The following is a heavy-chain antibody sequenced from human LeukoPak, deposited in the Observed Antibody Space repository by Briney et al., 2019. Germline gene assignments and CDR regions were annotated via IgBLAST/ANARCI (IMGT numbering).Heavy chain of an antibody. J-gene: IGHJ4*02. CDR2: IKQDGSEK. D-gene: IGHD2-15*01. V-gene: IGHV3-7*01. Sequence: GGSLRLSCAASGFTFSRYWMSWVRQAPGKGLEWVANIKQDGSEKYYVDSVKGQFTISRDNAKNSLYLQMNSLRAEDTSLYYFATDDSKEVVATYVYWGQGTLVTVSS. CDR1: GFTFSRYW. CDR3: ATDDSKEVVATYVY.